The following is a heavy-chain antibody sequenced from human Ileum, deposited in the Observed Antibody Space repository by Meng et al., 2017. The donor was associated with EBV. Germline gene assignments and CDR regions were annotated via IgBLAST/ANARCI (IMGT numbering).Heavy chain of an antibody. J-gene: IGHJ4*02. V-gene: IGHV4-59*08. CDR2: IYYSGST. D-gene: IGHD2-15*01. Sequence: QVQRTESGPGLVKLSGTLSRTCTVSVGFISRYYWSWIRQPPGKGLEWIGYIYYSGSTNYNPSLKSRVTISVDTSKNQFSLNLSSVTAADTAVYYCARGGWSLDYWGQGTLVTVSS. CDR3: ARGGWSLDY. CDR1: VGFISRYY.